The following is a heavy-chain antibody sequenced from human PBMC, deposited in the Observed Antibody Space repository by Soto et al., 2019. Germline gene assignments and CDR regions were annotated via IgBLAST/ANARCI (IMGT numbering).Heavy chain of an antibody. Sequence: GGSLRLSCAASGFTFSSYAMSWVRQAPGKGLEWVSAISGSGGSTYYADSVKGRFTISRDNSKNKLYLQMNSLRAEDTAVYYCAKDIIPAAVAGTPYYFDYWGQGTLVTVSS. J-gene: IGHJ4*02. CDR3: AKDIIPAAVAGTPYYFDY. D-gene: IGHD6-19*01. CDR1: GFTFSSYA. CDR2: ISGSGGST. V-gene: IGHV3-23*01.